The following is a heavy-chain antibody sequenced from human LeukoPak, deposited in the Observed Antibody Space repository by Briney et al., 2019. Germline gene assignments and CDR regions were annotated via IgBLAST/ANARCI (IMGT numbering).Heavy chain of an antibody. CDR3: AGGPAAAGSSFYYYMDV. D-gene: IGHD6-13*01. CDR1: GYTFSGYY. J-gene: IGHJ6*03. CDR2: INPNSGGT. Sequence: ASVKVSCKASGYTFSGYYMHWVRQAPGQGLEWMGWINPNSGGTNYAQKLQGRVTMTRDTSISTAYMELSSLTSDDTAVYFCAGGPAAAGSSFYYYMDVWGKGTTVTVSS. V-gene: IGHV1-2*02.